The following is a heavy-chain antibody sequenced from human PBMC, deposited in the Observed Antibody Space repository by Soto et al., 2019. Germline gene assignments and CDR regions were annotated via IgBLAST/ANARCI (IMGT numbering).Heavy chain of an antibody. CDR3: ARDRYNSGWYFSEY. D-gene: IGHD6-19*01. Sequence: PGGSLRLSCAASGFTVSMNYMSWVRQAPGKGLEWVSAIYNSGSTYYADSVKGRFTISRHNSQNTLYLQMNGLRSEDTAVYYCARDRYNSGWYFSEYWGLGSLVTVSS. V-gene: IGHV3-53*04. CDR1: GFTVSMNY. J-gene: IGHJ4*02. CDR2: IYNSGST.